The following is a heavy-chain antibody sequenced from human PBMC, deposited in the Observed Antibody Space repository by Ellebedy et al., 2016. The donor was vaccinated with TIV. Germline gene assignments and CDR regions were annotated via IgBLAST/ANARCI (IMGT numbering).Heavy chain of an antibody. D-gene: IGHD6-19*01. CDR2: INPDSGGT. V-gene: IGHV1-2*04. CDR3: ARIVRGSSGFDY. Sequence: ASVKVSCKASGYTFIGYYIHWVRQAPGQGLEWMGWINPDSGGTTYAQKFQGWVTMTRGTSISTAYMELSRLKSDDTALYYCARIVRGSSGFDYWGQGTLVTVSS. J-gene: IGHJ4*02. CDR1: GYTFIGYY.